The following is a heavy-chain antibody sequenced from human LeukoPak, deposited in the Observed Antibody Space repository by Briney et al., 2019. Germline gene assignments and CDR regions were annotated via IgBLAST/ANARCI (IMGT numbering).Heavy chain of an antibody. Sequence: GASVTVSCTASGGTFSSYAISWVRQAPGQGLEWMGGIIPIFGTANYAQKFQGRVTITADESTSTAYMELSSLRSEDTAVYYCARQEVDTAMVSDYYYGMDVWGQGTTVTVSS. D-gene: IGHD5-18*01. CDR1: GGTFSSYA. V-gene: IGHV1-69*13. J-gene: IGHJ6*02. CDR2: IIPIFGTA. CDR3: ARQEVDTAMVSDYYYGMDV.